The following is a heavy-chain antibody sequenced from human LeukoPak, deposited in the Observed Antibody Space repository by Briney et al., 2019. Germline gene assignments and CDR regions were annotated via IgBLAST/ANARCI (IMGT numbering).Heavy chain of an antibody. CDR2: INHSGST. CDR1: GGSFSGYY. Sequence: SETLSLTCAVYGGSFSGYYWSWIRQPPGKGLEWIGEINHSGSTNYKPSLKSRVTISVDTSKNQFSLKLTSVTAADTAVYYCARVVGRYYKVDFWGRGTPVTVSS. V-gene: IGHV4-34*01. D-gene: IGHD1-26*01. CDR3: ARVVGRYYKVDF. J-gene: IGHJ4*02.